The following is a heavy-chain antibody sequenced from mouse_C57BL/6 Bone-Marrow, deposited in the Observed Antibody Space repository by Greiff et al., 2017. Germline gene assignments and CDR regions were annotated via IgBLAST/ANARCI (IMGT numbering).Heavy chain of an antibody. D-gene: IGHD1-1*01. Sequence: VQLKESVAELVRPGASVKLSCTASGFNIKNTYMHWVKQRPEQGLEWIGRIDPANGNTKYAPKFQGKATITADTSSNTAYLQLRSLTSEDTAIXYCARGYYGSSYPYYAMDYWGQGTSVTVSS. V-gene: IGHV14-3*01. J-gene: IGHJ4*01. CDR3: ARGYYGSSYPYYAMDY. CDR2: IDPANGNT. CDR1: GFNIKNTY.